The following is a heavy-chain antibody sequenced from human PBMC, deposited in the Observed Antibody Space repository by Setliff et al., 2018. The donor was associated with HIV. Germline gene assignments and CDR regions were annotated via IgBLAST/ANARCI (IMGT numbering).Heavy chain of an antibody. D-gene: IGHD3-22*01. CDR2: INTNSDVA. V-gene: IGHV1-2*02. Sequence: ASVKVSCKASGYMFTDYYIHWARQAPGQGLEWMGWINTNSDVANYAQKFQGRVTMTRDTSISTAYMELTRLRSDDTSIYYCAKPPGIYYYDSSGHYLLYWGQGAPVTVSS. J-gene: IGHJ4*02. CDR3: AKPPGIYYYDSSGHYLLY. CDR1: GYMFTDYY.